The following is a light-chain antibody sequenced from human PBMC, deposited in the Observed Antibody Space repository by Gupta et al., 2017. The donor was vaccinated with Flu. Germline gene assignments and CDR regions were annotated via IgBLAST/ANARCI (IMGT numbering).Light chain of an antibody. CDR3: QQYGSCTE. V-gene: IGKV3-20*01. CDR1: QRVSSSY. Sequence: IVFTQSPGTLSLSPGERTTLSCRASQRVSSSYLAWYQQKPGQAPRLLIYGASSLANGIPARFSGSGSGTDFTLTISRLEPEDFAAYYWQQYGSCTEFGQGTKVEIK. J-gene: IGKJ1*01. CDR2: GAS.